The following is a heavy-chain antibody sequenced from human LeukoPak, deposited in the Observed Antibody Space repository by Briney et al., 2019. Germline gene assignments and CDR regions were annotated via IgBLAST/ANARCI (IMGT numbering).Heavy chain of an antibody. CDR2: INPNSGGT. CDR1: GYTFTGYY. D-gene: IGHD2-2*01. CDR3: ARAPSEESCSSTSCYYYYYMDV. V-gene: IGHV1-2*02. J-gene: IGHJ6*03. Sequence: ASVKVSCKASGYTFTGYYMHWVRQAPGQGLEWIGWINPNSGGTNYAQKFQGRVTMTRDTSISTAYMELSRLRSDDTAVYYCARAPSEESCSSTSCYYYYYMDVWGKGTTVTVSS.